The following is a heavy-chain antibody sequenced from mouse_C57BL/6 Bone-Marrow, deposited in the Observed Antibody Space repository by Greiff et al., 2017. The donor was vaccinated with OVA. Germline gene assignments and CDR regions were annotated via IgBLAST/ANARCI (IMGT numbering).Heavy chain of an antibody. CDR2: IYPSDSET. CDR1: GYTFTSYW. CDR3: ARGHLDLPVEYFDV. Sequence: VQLQQPGAELVRPGSSVKLSCKASGYTFTSYWMDWVKRRPGQGLEWIGNIYPSDSETHYNQKFKDKATLTVDKSSSTAYMQLSSLTSEDSAVYYCARGHLDLPVEYFDVWGTGTTVTVSS. V-gene: IGHV1-61*01. D-gene: IGHD2-1*01. J-gene: IGHJ1*03.